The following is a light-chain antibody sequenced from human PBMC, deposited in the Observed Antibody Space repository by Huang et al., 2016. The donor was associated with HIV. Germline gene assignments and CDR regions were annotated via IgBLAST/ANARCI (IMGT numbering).Light chain of an antibody. CDR3: MQSLQSPGT. CDR2: LGF. CDR1: LSLLHSDGYNY. V-gene: IGKV2-28*01. Sequence: EIVMTQSPLSLPVTPGDPASISCRSNLSLLHSDGYNYLACYLQKPGQYPQLLIYLGFNRASWVPDRFSGSGSGTEYTLKISGAEAEDVGLYYCMQSLQSPGTFGQGTRLEIK. J-gene: IGKJ5*01.